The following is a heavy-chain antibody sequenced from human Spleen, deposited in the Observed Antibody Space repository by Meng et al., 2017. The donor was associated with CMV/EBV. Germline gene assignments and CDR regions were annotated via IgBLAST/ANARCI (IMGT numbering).Heavy chain of an antibody. CDR1: GDSISRSGSC. D-gene: IGHD2-2*01. CDR2: ICYTGST. CDR3: ARGYCSSTSCYSYSV. V-gene: IGHV4-39*07. Sequence: SETLSLTCTVSGDSISRSGSCWGWVRQPPGKGLEWIGNICYTGSTFYNPSLKSRVTISVDTSKNQFSLKLSSVTAADTAVYYCARGYCSSTSCYSYSVWGQGTTVTVSS. J-gene: IGHJ6*02.